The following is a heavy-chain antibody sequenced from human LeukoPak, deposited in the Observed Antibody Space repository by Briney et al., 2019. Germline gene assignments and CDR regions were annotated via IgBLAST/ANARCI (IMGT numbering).Heavy chain of an antibody. D-gene: IGHD2-2*01. J-gene: IGHJ4*02. CDR3: ARDRPLGYCSSTSCYYYFDY. CDR1: GYTFTSYY. V-gene: IGHV1-46*01. Sequence: ASVKVSCKASGYTFTSYYMHWVRQAPGQGLEWMGIINPSGGSTSYAQKFQGKVTMTRDTSTSTVYMDLSSLRSDDTAVYYCARDRPLGYCSSTSCYYYFDYWGQETLVTVSS. CDR2: INPSGGST.